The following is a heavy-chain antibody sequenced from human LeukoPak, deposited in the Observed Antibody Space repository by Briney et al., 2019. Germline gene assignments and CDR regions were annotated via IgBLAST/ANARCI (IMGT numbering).Heavy chain of an antibody. CDR3: AKGGGSCCFDS. J-gene: IGHJ4*02. CDR2: ISGSGGST. Sequence: GGSLRLSCAASGFTFSSFAMIWFRQAPGKGLEWVSAISGSGGSTYHADSVKGRFTISRDNSKNTLYLQMNSLRAEDTAVYFCAKGGGSCCFDSWAQGTLVTVSS. D-gene: IGHD2-15*01. V-gene: IGHV3-23*01. CDR1: GFTFSSFA.